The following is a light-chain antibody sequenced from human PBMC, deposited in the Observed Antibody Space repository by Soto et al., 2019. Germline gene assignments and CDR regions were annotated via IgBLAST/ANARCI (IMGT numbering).Light chain of an antibody. V-gene: IGLV2-23*02. J-gene: IGLJ2*01. Sequence: QSVLTQPASVSGSPGQSITISCTGTSSDVGSYHLVSWYQQHPGKAPKLMIYEVNKWPSGVSNRFSGSKSGNTASLTISGLQAEDEADYYCCSFAGSATGIFGGGTKLTVL. CDR1: SSDVGSYHL. CDR3: CSFAGSATGI. CDR2: EVN.